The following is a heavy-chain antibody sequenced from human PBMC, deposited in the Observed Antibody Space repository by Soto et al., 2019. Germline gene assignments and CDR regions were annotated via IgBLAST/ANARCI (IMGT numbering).Heavy chain of an antibody. CDR1: GGSFSDYY. V-gene: IGHV4-34*01. D-gene: IGHD3-22*01. J-gene: IGHJ4*02. CDR2: INHSGIT. Sequence: QVQIQQWGAGLLKPAETLSLSCAVYGGSFSDYYWSWIRQSPEKGLEWLGEINHSGITNYSPSLKSRVTMSVDTSKNQFSLKLTSVTAADTALYYCARFPFDSNDWTNPRYFDIWGQGTLVTVSS. CDR3: ARFPFDSNDWTNPRYFDI.